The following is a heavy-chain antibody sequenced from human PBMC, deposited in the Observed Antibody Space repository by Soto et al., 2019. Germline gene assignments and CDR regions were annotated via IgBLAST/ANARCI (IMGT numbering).Heavy chain of an antibody. CDR3: AKGLHDSSGYYPRFDY. D-gene: IGHD3-22*01. CDR1: GFTFSSYA. J-gene: IGHJ4*02. Sequence: GGSLRLSCAASGFTFSSYAMSWVRQAPGKGLEWVSAISGSGGSTYYADSVKGRFTISRDNSKNTLYLQMNSLRAEDTAVYYCAKGLHDSSGYYPRFDYWGQGTLVTVSS. V-gene: IGHV3-23*01. CDR2: ISGSGGST.